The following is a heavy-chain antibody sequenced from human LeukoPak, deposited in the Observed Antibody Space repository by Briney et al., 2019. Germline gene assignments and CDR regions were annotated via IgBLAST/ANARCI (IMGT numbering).Heavy chain of an antibody. Sequence: PGGSLRLSCAASGFTFSSYWMSWVRQAPGKGLDWVANIKQDGSEKYYVDSVKGRFTISRDNAKNSLYLQMNSLRAEDTAVYYCARYPYYDFWSGYAVGWYFDLWGRGTLVTVSS. J-gene: IGHJ2*01. CDR3: ARYPYYDFWSGYAVGWYFDL. CDR1: GFTFSSYW. D-gene: IGHD3-3*01. V-gene: IGHV3-7*01. CDR2: IKQDGSEK.